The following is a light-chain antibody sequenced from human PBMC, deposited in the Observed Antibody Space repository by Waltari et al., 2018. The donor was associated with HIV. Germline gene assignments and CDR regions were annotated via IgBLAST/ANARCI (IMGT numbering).Light chain of an antibody. CDR1: SSNIGNTF. CDR3: TSWDDSLSGWM. J-gene: IGLJ3*02. Sequence: QSVLTQPPSASGTPGQRVAISCSGSSSNIGNTFLYWYQHLPGTTPKLLIYRNNQRPSGVPDRFSGSKSGTSASLAISGLRSEDEADYYCTSWDDSLSGWMFGGGTTLTVL. V-gene: IGLV1-47*01. CDR2: RNN.